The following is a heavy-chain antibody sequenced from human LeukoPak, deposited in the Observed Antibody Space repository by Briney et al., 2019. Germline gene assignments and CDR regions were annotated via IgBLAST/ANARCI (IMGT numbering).Heavy chain of an antibody. CDR1: GYTFTTYP. J-gene: IGHJ4*02. CDR3: ARGGRSTMIVVATPPAY. D-gene: IGHD3-22*01. Sequence: ASAKVSCKASGYTFTTYPMNWVRQAPGQGLEWMGWISTNTGNPTYAQGFTGRFVFSLDTSVSTAYLQISSLKAEDTAVYYCARGGRSTMIVVATPPAYWGQGTLVTVSS. CDR2: ISTNTGNP. V-gene: IGHV7-4-1*02.